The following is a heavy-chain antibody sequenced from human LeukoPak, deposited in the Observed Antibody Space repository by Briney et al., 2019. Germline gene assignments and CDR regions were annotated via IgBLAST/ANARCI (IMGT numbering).Heavy chain of an antibody. CDR2: ISRSRSYI. CDR1: GFTFSSYS. J-gene: IGHJ4*02. CDR3: ARETLGGVIDYFDH. V-gene: IGHV3-21*01. Sequence: GGSLRLSCAASGFTFSSYSMNWVRQAPGKGLEWVSSISRSRSYIYYADSVKGRFTISRDNAQNSLYLQMNSLRAEDAAVYYCARETLGGVIDYFDHWGQGTLVTVSS. D-gene: IGHD3-16*02.